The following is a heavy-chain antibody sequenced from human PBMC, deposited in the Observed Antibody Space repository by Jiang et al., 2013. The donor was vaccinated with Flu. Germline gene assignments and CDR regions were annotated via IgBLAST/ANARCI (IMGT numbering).Heavy chain of an antibody. D-gene: IGHD2-15*01. J-gene: IGHJ4*02. CDR1: GYSFTSYW. CDR3: ARLRVVVVAATPFGFDY. CDR2: IYPGDSDT. Sequence: KGSGYSFTSYWIGWVRQMPGKGLEWMGIIYPGDSDTRYSPSFQGQVTISADKSISTAYLQWSSLKASDTAMYYCARLRVVVVAATPFGFDYWGQGTLVTVSS. V-gene: IGHV5-51*01.